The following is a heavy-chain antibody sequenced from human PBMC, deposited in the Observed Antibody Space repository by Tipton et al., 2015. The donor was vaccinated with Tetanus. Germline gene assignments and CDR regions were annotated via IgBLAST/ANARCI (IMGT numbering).Heavy chain of an antibody. J-gene: IGHJ4*02. CDR3: ARGGTMVHGVILQDHFYY. CDR2: IYHNGGT. CDR1: GGSISRGDYS. V-gene: IGHV4-30-2*01. D-gene: IGHD3-10*01. Sequence: TLSLTCVVSGGSISRGDYSWSWIRQPPGKGLEWIGFIYHNGGTYYNPSLKSRATISVDRSKNQFSLKLSSVTAADTAVYLCARGGTMVHGVILQDHFYYWGQGTLVTVSS.